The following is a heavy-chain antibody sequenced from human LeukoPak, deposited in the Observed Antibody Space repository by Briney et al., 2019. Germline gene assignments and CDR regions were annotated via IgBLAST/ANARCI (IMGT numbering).Heavy chain of an antibody. Sequence: GGSLRLSCAASGFTFSSYSMNWVRQAPGKGLEWLSSISSSSSYIYYADSVKGRFTIPRDNAKNPLYLQMNSLRAEDTAVYYCARGESYYPYRGDTYYFDYWGQGTLVTVSS. CDR3: ARGESYYPYRGDTYYFDY. D-gene: IGHD1-26*01. CDR1: GFTFSSYS. CDR2: ISSSSSYI. J-gene: IGHJ4*02. V-gene: IGHV3-21*01.